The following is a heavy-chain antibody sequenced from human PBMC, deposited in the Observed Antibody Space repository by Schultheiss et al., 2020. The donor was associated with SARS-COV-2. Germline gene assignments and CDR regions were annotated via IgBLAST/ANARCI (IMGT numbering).Heavy chain of an antibody. CDR2: IIPICGAA. CDR3: ARDRNIALVMRYYSMDV. Sequence: SVKVSCKASGGTFSRYHISWVRQAPGQGLEWMGGIIPICGAANYAQKLQGRVTMTRDTSTSTVYMELSSLRSEDTAVYYCARDRNIALVMRYYSMDVWGQGTTVTVSS. J-gene: IGHJ6*02. V-gene: IGHV1-69*05. D-gene: IGHD5-18*01. CDR1: GGTFSRYH.